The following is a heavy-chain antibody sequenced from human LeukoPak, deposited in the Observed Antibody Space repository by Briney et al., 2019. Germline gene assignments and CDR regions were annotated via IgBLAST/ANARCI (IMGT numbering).Heavy chain of an antibody. J-gene: IGHJ4*02. CDR2: ISGSGGST. CDR3: AKLVASATTY. CDR1: GFTFSSYA. V-gene: IGHV3-23*01. D-gene: IGHD2-15*01. Sequence: GGSLRLSCAASGFTFSSYAMSWVRQAPGKGLEWVSAISGSGGSTYYADSVRGRFTISRDNSKNTMYLQMNSLRAEDTAVYYCAKLVASATTYWGQGTLVTVSS.